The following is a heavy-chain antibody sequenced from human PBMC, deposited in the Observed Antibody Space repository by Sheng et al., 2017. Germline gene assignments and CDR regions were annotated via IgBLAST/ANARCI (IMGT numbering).Heavy chain of an antibody. CDR3: AREAITMVRGVGDAFDI. Sequence: EVQLVESGGGLVKPGGSLRLSCAASGFTFSSYSMNWVRQAPGKGLEWVSSISSSSSYIYYADSVKGRFTISRDNAKNSLYLQMNSLRAEDTAVYYCAREAITMVRGVGDAFDIWGQGTMVTVSS. CDR1: GFTFSSYS. V-gene: IGHV3-21*01. D-gene: IGHD3-10*01. J-gene: IGHJ3*02. CDR2: ISSSSSYI.